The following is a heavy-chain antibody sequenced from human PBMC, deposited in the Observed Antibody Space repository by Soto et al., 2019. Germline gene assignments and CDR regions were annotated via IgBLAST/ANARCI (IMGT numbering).Heavy chain of an antibody. V-gene: IGHV1-2*04. CDR3: ARGRILDYGATGGNYYYYYGMDV. D-gene: IGHD4-17*01. CDR2: INPNSGGT. J-gene: IGHJ6*02. Sequence: ASVKVSCKASGYTFTGYYMHWVRQAPGQGLEWMGWINPNSGGTNYAQKFQGWVTMTRDTSISTAYMELSRRRSDDTAVYYCARGRILDYGATGGNYYYYYGMDVWGQGTTVTVSS. CDR1: GYTFTGYY.